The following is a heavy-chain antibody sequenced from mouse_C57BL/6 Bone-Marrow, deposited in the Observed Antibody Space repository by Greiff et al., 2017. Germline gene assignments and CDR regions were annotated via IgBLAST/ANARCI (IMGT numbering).Heavy chain of an antibody. CDR1: GYTFTSYT. Sequence: VQLQQSGAELARPGASVKMSCKASGYTFTSYTLHWVKQRPGQGLEWIGYINPSSGYTKYNQKFKDKATLTADKSSSTAYMQLSSLTSEDSAVYYGARSEGIYYDYGRFAYWGQGTLVTVSA. CDR2: INPSSGYT. D-gene: IGHD2-4*01. CDR3: ARSEGIYYDYGRFAY. J-gene: IGHJ3*01. V-gene: IGHV1-4*01.